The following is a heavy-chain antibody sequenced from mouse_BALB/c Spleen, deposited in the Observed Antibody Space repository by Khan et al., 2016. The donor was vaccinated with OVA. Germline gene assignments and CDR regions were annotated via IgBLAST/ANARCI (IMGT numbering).Heavy chain of an antibody. D-gene: IGHD1-1*01. CDR1: GFTFSTYG. CDR3: TRLAYYYDSEGFAY. Sequence: EVELVESGGDLVKPGGSLKLSCAASGFTFSTYGMSWVRQTPDRRLEWVATVSTGGSYTYYPDSVQGRFTISRDNAKNTLYLQMNSLKSDDTAIFYGTRLAYYYDSEGFAYWGQGTLVTVSA. CDR2: VSTGGSYT. J-gene: IGHJ3*01. V-gene: IGHV5-6*01.